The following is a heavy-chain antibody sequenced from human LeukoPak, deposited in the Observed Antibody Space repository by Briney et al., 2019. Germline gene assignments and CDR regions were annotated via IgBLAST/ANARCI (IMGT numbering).Heavy chain of an antibody. Sequence: KSSQTLSLTCTVSGGSISRGGYYWSWIRHHTGNGLEWIGYIYYSGSTYYNPSLKSRVTISVDTSKNQFSLKLSSVTAADTAVYYCARGEIAAASFDPWGQGTLVTVSS. CDR3: ARGEIAAASFDP. V-gene: IGHV4-31*03. CDR1: GGSISRGGYY. CDR2: IYYSGST. J-gene: IGHJ5*02. D-gene: IGHD6-13*01.